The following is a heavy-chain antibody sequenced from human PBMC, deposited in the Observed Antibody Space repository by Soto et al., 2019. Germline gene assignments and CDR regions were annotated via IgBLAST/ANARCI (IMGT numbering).Heavy chain of an antibody. J-gene: IGHJ6*02. D-gene: IGHD2-2*01. Sequence: QVQLVQSGAEVKKPGSSVKVSCKASGGTFSSYAISWVRQAPGQGLEWMGGIIPISDTTNYAQKFQGRVTITADESTSTADMELSSLRSEDTAVYYCARSQGSLTSLEIYYYYYYGMDVWGQGTTVTVSS. CDR2: IIPISDTT. V-gene: IGHV1-69*01. CDR1: GGTFSSYA. CDR3: ARSQGSLTSLEIYYYYYYGMDV.